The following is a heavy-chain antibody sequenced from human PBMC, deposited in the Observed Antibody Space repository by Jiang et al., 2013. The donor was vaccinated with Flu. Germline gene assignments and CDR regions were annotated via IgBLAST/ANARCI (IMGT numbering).Heavy chain of an antibody. Sequence: TIYYADSVKGRFTMSRDNAKNSLYLQMNSLRAEDTAVYYCARGYCSSTSCFDYFDYWGQGTLVTVSS. CDR3: ARGYCSSTSCFDYFDY. D-gene: IGHD2-2*01. J-gene: IGHJ4*02. CDR2: TI. V-gene: IGHV3-48*03.